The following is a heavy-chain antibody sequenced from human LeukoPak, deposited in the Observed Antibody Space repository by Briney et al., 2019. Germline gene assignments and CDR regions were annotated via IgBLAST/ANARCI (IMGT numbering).Heavy chain of an antibody. V-gene: IGHV3-15*01. CDR1: GFTFSNAW. CDR2: IRSKNDGGTI. CDR3: TTDRTMKGY. D-gene: IGHD3-22*01. J-gene: IGHJ4*02. Sequence: PAESLTLSCAASGFTFSNAWMAWVRQAPEKGLEWVGRIRSKNDGGTIGYAAPVKDRFTISRDDSKNTLYLQMNSLEIEDTAVYFCTTDRTMKGYWGQGTLVTVSS.